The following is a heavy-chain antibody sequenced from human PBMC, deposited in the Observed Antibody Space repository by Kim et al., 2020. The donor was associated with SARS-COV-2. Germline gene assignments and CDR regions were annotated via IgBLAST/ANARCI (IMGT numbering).Heavy chain of an antibody. J-gene: IGHJ4*02. CDR3: ARSPADYGDSYYFDY. Sequence: GGSLRHSCAASGFTFSSYAMHWVRQAPGKGLEWVAVISYDGSNKYYVDSVKGRFTISRDNSKNTLYLQMNSLRAEDTAVYYCARSPADYGDSYYFDYWGQGTLVTVSS. CDR1: GFTFSSYA. D-gene: IGHD4-17*01. V-gene: IGHV3-30*04. CDR2: ISYDGSNK.